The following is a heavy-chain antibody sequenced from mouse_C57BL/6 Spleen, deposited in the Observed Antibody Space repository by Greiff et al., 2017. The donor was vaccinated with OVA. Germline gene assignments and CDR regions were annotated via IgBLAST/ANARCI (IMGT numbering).Heavy chain of an antibody. CDR3: ARRMGGGNANDY. Sequence: QVQLKQSGAELVKPGASVKLSCKASGYTFTSYSIHWLKQRSGQGLVWIGLFYPCSGSTTYNENFKNQATLTVDKSSSTFYMTLRSLTSDDYAVNYCARRMGGGNANDYWGQGTSVTVSS. CDR1: GYTFTSYS. D-gene: IGHD4-1*01. V-gene: IGHV1-62-2*01. J-gene: IGHJ4*01. CDR2: FYPCSGST.